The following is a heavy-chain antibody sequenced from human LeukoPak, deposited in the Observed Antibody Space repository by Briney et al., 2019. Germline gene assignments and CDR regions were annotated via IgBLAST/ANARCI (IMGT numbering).Heavy chain of an antibody. V-gene: IGHV1-18*01. CDR1: GYTFTSYG. Sequence: ASVKVSCKASGYTFTSYGISWVRQAPGQGLEWMGWISAYNGNTNYAQKLQGRVTMTTDTSTSTAYVELRSLRSDDTAVYYCAREVLAGFYWYFDLWGRGTLVTVSS. J-gene: IGHJ2*01. CDR3: AREVLAGFYWYFDL. CDR2: ISAYNGNT.